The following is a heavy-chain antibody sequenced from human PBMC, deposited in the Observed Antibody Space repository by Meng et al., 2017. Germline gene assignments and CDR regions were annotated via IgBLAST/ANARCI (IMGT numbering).Heavy chain of an antibody. CDR1: GDSISRSSYY. J-gene: IGHJ5*02. CDR3: ARGYHYYYDSSGPFNWFDP. D-gene: IGHD3-22*01. CDR2: IYYSGST. V-gene: IGHV4-39*07. Sequence: QTPVAESGPGPVKPPETLSLTCTVSGDSISRSSYYWGWIRQPPGKGLEWIGSIYYSGSTYYNPSLKSRVTISVDTSKNQFSLKLSSVTAADTAVYYCARGYHYYYDSSGPFNWFDPWGQGTLVTVSS.